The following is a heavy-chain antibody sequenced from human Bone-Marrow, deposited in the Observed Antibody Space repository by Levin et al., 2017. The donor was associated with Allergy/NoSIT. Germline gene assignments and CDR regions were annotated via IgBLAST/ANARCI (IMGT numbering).Heavy chain of an antibody. V-gene: IGHV3-21*01. CDR3: ARSGSTNWNDAFDI. D-gene: IGHD2-2*01. Sequence: LSLTCVGSGVAFSSYSMNWVRQAPGKGLEWVSSISRTSRDIFQADSVKGRFTISRDNAKNSLYLQMNSLRAEDTAVYYCARSGSTNWNDAFDIWGQGTMVTVSS. CDR1: GVAFSSYS. CDR2: ISRTSRDI. J-gene: IGHJ3*02.